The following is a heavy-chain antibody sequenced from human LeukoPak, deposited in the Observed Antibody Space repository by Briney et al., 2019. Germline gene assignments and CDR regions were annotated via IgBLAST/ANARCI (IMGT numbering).Heavy chain of an antibody. V-gene: IGHV3-23*01. J-gene: IGHJ4*02. CDR2: ISGSGGST. CDR1: GFTFSSYT. D-gene: IGHD3-10*02. Sequence: PGGSLRLSCAASGFTFSSYTMSWVRQAPGKGLEWVSAISGSGGSTYYADSVKGRFTISRDNSKNTLYLQMNSLRAEDTAVYYCAKSDELLFTGDYWGQGTLVTVSS. CDR3: AKSDELLFTGDY.